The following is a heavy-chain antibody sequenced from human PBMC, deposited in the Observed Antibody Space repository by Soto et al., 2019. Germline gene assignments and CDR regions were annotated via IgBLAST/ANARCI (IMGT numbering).Heavy chain of an antibody. CDR1: GYTFTGYY. J-gene: IGHJ6*02. CDR2: ISPNSGGT. D-gene: IGHD3-3*01. Sequence: ASVKVSCKASGYTFTGYYMHWVRQAPGQGLEWMGWISPNSGGTNYAQKFQGRVTMTRDTSISTAYMEMSRLRSDDTAVYYCARDLTIFGVVPKYYGMDVWGQGTTVTVSS. CDR3: ARDLTIFGVVPKYYGMDV. V-gene: IGHV1-2*02.